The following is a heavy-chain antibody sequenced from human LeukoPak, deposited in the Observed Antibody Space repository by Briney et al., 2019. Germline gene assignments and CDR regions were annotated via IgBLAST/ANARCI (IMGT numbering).Heavy chain of an antibody. CDR3: ARGRIYYDGSGHYYPDY. D-gene: IGHD3-22*01. CDR1: GYTFSSYG. J-gene: IGHJ4*02. V-gene: IGHV1-18*01. Sequence: ASVKVSCKASGYTFSSYGVTWVRQAPGQGLEWMGWISGDSDSTNYAQKFQDKVTMTTDTSTNTAYLELRSLTSDDTAIHYCARGRIYYDGSGHYYPDYWGQGTLLTVSS. CDR2: ISGDSDST.